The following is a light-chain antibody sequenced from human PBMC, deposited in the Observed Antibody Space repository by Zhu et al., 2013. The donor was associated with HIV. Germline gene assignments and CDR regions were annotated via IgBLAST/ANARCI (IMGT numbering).Light chain of an antibody. V-gene: IGKV4-1*01. CDR3: QQYYTTPLT. CDR1: QSVLYSSNNKNN. Sequence: DIVMTQSPDSLAVSLGERATINCKSSQSVLYSSNNKNNLAWYQQKPGQTPRLLIYWASTRESGVPDRFSGSGSGTDFSLTVSSLQAEDVAVYFCQQYYTTPLTFGPGTKVEIK. CDR2: WAS. J-gene: IGKJ3*01.